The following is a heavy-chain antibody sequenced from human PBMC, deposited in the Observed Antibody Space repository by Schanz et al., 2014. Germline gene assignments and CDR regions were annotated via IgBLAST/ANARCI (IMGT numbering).Heavy chain of an antibody. Sequence: EVQLVESGGGLVRPGGSLRLSCAASGFGFDDYVMSWVRQAPGKGLEWVSGMSGSGSTADYADSVKGRFTISRDNSKNTLYLQINSLRAEDTAVYYCASGGYCTNGVCNGGRNWFDPWGQGTLVIVSS. CDR2: MSGSGSTA. CDR1: GFGFDDYV. D-gene: IGHD2-8*01. CDR3: ASGGYCTNGVCNGGRNWFDP. J-gene: IGHJ5*02. V-gene: IGHV3-23*04.